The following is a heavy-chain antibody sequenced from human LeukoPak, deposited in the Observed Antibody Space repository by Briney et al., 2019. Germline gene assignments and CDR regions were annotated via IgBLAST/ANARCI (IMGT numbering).Heavy chain of an antibody. CDR2: ISTYNGDT. Sequence: VASVKVSCKASGYTFTSYGISWVRQAPGQGLEWMGWISTYNGDTNYAQKLQGRVTMTTDTSTSTVYMELRSLRSDDTAVYYCAREVAAAGLFDYWGQGTLVTVSS. J-gene: IGHJ4*02. V-gene: IGHV1-18*04. D-gene: IGHD6-13*01. CDR3: AREVAAAGLFDY. CDR1: GYTFTSYG.